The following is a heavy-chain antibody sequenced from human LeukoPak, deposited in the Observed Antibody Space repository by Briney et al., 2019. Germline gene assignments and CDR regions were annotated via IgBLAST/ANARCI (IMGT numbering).Heavy chain of an antibody. CDR1: GDSIRSYY. CDR3: ARAYYDSSGYYYFDY. Sequence: PSETLSLTCTVSGDSIRSYYWSWIRQPPGKGLEWIGYIYYSGSANYSPSLKSRVTISLDTSQNQISLNLTSVTAADTAVYYCARAYYDSSGYYYFDYWGQGTLVTVSS. D-gene: IGHD3-22*01. CDR2: IYYSGSA. J-gene: IGHJ4*02. V-gene: IGHV4-59*12.